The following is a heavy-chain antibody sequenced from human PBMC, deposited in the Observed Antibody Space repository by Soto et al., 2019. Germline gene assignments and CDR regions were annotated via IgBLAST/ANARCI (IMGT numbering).Heavy chain of an antibody. CDR3: ARRYGGSIDY. D-gene: IGHD2-15*01. Sequence: QVQLQESGPGLVKPSETLSLTCTVSGGSISSYYWSWIRQPPGKGLEWIGYINYSGSTNYNPSLKSRVTISVDTSKNQFSLMRSSVTAADTGVYYGARRYGGSIDYWGQGTLVTVSS. J-gene: IGHJ4*02. CDR1: GGSISSYY. V-gene: IGHV4-59*08. CDR2: INYSGST.